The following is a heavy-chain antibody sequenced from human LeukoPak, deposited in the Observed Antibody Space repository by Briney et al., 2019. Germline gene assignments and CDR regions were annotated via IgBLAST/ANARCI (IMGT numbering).Heavy chain of an antibody. CDR2: IFAAVAPP. CDR3: VKDGHCRDSICATKIVEAGYLDH. CDR1: VFCLSLYT. D-gene: IGHD6-19*01. V-gene: IGHV3-23*01. Sequence: VGCLRVSCLPSVFCLSLYTMYSGCQAPRRGVGWGSVIFAAVAPPYSADSPKGRFTISRDNSKNMLYLQMNSLRAEDTARYYCVKDGHCRDSICATKIVEAGYLDHWGQGTPVTASA. J-gene: IGHJ4*02.